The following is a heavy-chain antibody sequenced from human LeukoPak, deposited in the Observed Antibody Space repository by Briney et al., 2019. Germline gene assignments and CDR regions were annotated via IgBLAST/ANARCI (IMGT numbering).Heavy chain of an antibody. V-gene: IGHV3-43D*03. CDR2: NWDGAST. Sequence: TGGSLRLSCAASGFTFDDSVMHWVRIAPRKALDRDSLNWDGASTCSAASVKGRFTISRDKSKDSLYLQMNSLRPEDPAWFYCAKGRGGSGWYAEYWGQGTLVTVSS. J-gene: IGHJ4*02. D-gene: IGHD6-19*01. CDR3: AKGRGGSGWYAEY. CDR1: GFTFDDSV.